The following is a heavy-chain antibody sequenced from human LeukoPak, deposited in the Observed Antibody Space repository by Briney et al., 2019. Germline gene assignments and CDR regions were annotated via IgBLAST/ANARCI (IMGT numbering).Heavy chain of an antibody. D-gene: IGHD1-26*01. CDR2: IIPLFRRS. CDR1: GGAFNSYT. J-gene: IGHJ4*02. CDR3: ARAPGAPSLWGSYHHYFDY. V-gene: IGHV1-69*05. Sequence: GASVKVSCKASGGAFNSYTFNWVRRAPGRGLEWMGAIIPLFRRSNYAQDFQGRVAITTDESTSTAYMELSSLRSEDTAVYYCARAPGAPSLWGSYHHYFDYWGQGTLVTVSS.